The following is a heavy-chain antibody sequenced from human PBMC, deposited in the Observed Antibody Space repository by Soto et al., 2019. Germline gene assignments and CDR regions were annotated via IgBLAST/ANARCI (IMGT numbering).Heavy chain of an antibody. V-gene: IGHV1-3*01. Sequence: GASEEVSSKASGYTFTSYAMHWVRQSPGQRLEWMGWINAGNGNTKNSQKFQGRVTITRDTSASTAYMERSSVRSEDTAVYYCARDSTQVVPAAMYNWLDPWGQGTLVTVS. J-gene: IGHJ5*02. CDR3: ARDSTQVVPAAMYNWLDP. D-gene: IGHD2-2*01. CDR1: GYTFTSYA. CDR2: INAGNGNT.